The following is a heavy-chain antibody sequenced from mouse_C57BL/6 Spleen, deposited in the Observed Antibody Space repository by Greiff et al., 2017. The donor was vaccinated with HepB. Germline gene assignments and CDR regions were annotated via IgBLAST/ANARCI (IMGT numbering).Heavy chain of an antibody. CDR3: ARRITVGVDY. D-gene: IGHD2-4*01. CDR2: IYPGDGDT. J-gene: IGHJ4*01. Sequence: QVQLKESGAELVKPGASVKISCKASGYAFSSYWMNWVKQRPGKGLEWIGQIYPGDGDTNYNGKFKGKATLTADKSSSTAYMQLSSLTSEDSAVYFCARRITVGVDYWGQGTSVTVSS. V-gene: IGHV1-80*01. CDR1: GYAFSSYW.